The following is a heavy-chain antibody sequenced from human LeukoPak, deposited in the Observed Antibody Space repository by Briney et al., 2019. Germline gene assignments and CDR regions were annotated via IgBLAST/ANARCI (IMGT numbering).Heavy chain of an antibody. CDR2: IYSDGRI. J-gene: IGHJ3*02. Sequence: GGSLRLSCAASGFTVSRNYTNWVRQAPGKGLEWVSIIYSDGRIYYADSVKGRFTISRDNSKNTVHLQMNSLRADDTAVYYCARVKRLLPNDAFDMWGQGTMVTVSS. CDR3: ARVKRLLPNDAFDM. D-gene: IGHD3-22*01. CDR1: GFTVSRNY. V-gene: IGHV3-66*01.